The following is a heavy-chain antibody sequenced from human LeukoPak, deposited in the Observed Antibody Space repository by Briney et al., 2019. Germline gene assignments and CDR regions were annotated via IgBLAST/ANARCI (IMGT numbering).Heavy chain of an antibody. CDR3: ARDYGDSSGYYYDY. Sequence: PGGSLRLSCAASGFTFSSYWMSWVRQAPGKGLECVANIKQDGSEKYYVDSVKGRFTISRDNAKNSLYLQMNSLRAEDTAVYYCARDYGDSSGYYYDYWGQGTLVTVSS. J-gene: IGHJ4*02. D-gene: IGHD3-22*01. CDR1: GFTFSSYW. CDR2: IKQDGSEK. V-gene: IGHV3-7*01.